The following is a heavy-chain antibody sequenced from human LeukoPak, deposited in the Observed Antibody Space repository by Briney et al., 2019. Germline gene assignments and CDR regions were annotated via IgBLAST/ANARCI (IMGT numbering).Heavy chain of an antibody. CDR3: ATIVLMVYAIGSDAFDI. J-gene: IGHJ3*02. V-gene: IGHV4-39*07. Sequence: SETLSLTCTVSGGSISSSSYYWGWIRQPPGKGLEWIGSIYYSGSTCYNPSLKSRVTISVDTSKNQFSLKLSSVTAADTAVYYCATIVLMVYAIGSDAFDIWGQGTMVTVSS. D-gene: IGHD2-8*01. CDR1: GGSISSSSYY. CDR2: IYYSGST.